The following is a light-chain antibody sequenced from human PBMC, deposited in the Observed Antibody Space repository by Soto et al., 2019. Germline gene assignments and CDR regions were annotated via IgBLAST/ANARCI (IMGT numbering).Light chain of an antibody. CDR3: QRYASSTIT. Sequence: VMTQSPATLTVTPGERATLSCMASQSVSSNLAWYQQKPGQAPRLLIYGASSRATGIPVRFSGSGSGTEFTLTISRLEPEDFAVYYCQRYASSTITFGQGRLLEV. CDR1: QSVSSN. CDR2: GAS. J-gene: IGKJ5*01. V-gene: IGKV3-15*01.